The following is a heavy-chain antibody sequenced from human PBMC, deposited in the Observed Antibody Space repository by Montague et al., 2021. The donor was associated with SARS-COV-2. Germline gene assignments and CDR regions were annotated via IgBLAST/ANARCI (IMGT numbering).Heavy chain of an antibody. Sequence: TLSLTCTVSGGSISSGGYYWGWIRRHPGKGLEWIGYIYYSGSTYYNPSLKSRVTISVDTSKNQFSLKLSSVTAADTAVYYCASTYGGNLGCYYYYMDVWGKGTKVTVSS. CDR1: GGSISSGGYY. V-gene: IGHV4-31*03. J-gene: IGHJ6*03. D-gene: IGHD4-23*01. CDR3: ASTYGGNLGCYYYYMDV. CDR2: IYYSGST.